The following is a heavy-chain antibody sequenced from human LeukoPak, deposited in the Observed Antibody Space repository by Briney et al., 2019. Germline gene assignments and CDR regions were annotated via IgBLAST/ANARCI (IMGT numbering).Heavy chain of an antibody. V-gene: IGHV3-48*03. CDR1: GFTFSSYE. CDR2: ISSSGSTI. D-gene: IGHD2-21*02. CDR3: ASTCGGDCYLALDY. J-gene: IGHJ4*02. Sequence: GGSLRLSCAASGFTFSSYEMNWVRQAPGKGLEWVSYISSSGSTIYYADSVKGRFTISRDNSKNTLYLQMNSLRAEDTAVYYCASTCGGDCYLALDYWGQGTLVTVSS.